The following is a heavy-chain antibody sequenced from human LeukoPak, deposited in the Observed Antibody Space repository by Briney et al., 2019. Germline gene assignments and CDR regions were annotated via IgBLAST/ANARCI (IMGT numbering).Heavy chain of an antibody. D-gene: IGHD2-15*01. CDR1: RFTFRSYS. J-gene: IGHJ4*02. CDR2: ISSSSSYI. CDR3: ARETVAATPDFDY. V-gene: IGHV3-21*01. Sequence: PGGSLRLSCAASRFTFRSYSMNWVRQAPGKGLEWVSSISSSSSYIYYADSVTGRFTISRDNAKKPLYLQMNSLRAEDTAVYYCARETVAATPDFDYWGQGTLVTVSS.